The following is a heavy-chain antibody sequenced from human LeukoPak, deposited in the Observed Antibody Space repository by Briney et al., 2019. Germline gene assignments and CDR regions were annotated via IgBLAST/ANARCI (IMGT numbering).Heavy chain of an antibody. CDR1: GGSISSGGYY. J-gene: IGHJ4*02. CDR2: IYYSGST. D-gene: IGHD3-22*01. V-gene: IGHV4-31*03. Sequence: TLFLTCTVSGGSISSGGYYWSWIRQHPGKGLEWIGYIYYSGSTYYNPSLKSRVTISVDTSKNQFSLKLSSVTAADTAVYYCARDVGSSGYPYYFDYWGQGTLVTVSS. CDR3: ARDVGSSGYPYYFDY.